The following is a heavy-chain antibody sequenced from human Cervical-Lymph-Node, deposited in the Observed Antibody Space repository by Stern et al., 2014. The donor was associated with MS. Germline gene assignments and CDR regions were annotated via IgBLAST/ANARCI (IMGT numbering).Heavy chain of an antibody. CDR1: GGSVSSSSFY. CDR3: ARDGLDGMDV. Sequence: QVQLQESGPGLVKPSETLSLTCTVSGGSVSSSSFYWSWIRQPPGKGLEWIGYTHYSGNIKSNPSLKRRVTISIDTSKNHFSLNLSSLTAADTAVYYCARDGLDGMDVWGQGTSVTVSS. D-gene: IGHD3/OR15-3a*01. J-gene: IGHJ6*02. CDR2: THYSGNI. V-gene: IGHV4-61*03.